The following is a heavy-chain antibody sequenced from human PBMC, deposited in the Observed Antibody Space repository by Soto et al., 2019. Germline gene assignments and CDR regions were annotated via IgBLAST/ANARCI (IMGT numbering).Heavy chain of an antibody. Sequence: TSTVSGGASXSGGSDGSWIRQHPGKGLEWIGYIYYSGSTYYNPSLKSRVTISVDTSKNQFSLKLSSVTAADTAVYYCARVGGINWFAPWGQGTMVTVSS. CDR1: GGASXSGGSD. CDR2: IYYSGST. D-gene: IGHD3-16*01. CDR3: ARVGGINWFAP. V-gene: IGHV4-31*03. J-gene: IGHJ5*01.